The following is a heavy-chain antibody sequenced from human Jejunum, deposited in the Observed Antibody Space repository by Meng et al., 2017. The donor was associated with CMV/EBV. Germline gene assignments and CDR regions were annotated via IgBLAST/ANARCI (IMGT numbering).Heavy chain of an antibody. CDR2: IRGYDGNS. CDR3: AKDCNVACKSEFDY. CDR1: CFTCTNYV. V-gene: IGHV1-18*01. Sequence: PVGQARAEVQKPGAPLKCSCKASCFTCTNYVINWGRQAPGQGLEWMGSIRGYDGNSNEAQNFHGRVTLPPDTSSSTAYNELRRLRSYDTAVYYGAKDCNVACKSEFDYWGQGTLVTVSS. J-gene: IGHJ4*02. D-gene: IGHD6-19*01.